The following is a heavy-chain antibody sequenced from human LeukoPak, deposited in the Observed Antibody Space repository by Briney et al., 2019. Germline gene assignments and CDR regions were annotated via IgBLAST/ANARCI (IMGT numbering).Heavy chain of an antibody. CDR1: GGSISSGSYY. J-gene: IGHJ5*02. V-gene: IGHV4-61*01. CDR2: IYYSGST. CDR3: ARNGDDSSGYGGDWFDP. D-gene: IGHD3-22*01. Sequence: SQTLSLTCSVSGGSISSGSYYWSWIRQPPGKGLEWIGYIYYSGSTNYNPSLKSRVTISVDTSKNQFSLKLSSVTAADTAVYYCARNGDDSSGYGGDWFDPWGQGTLVTVSS.